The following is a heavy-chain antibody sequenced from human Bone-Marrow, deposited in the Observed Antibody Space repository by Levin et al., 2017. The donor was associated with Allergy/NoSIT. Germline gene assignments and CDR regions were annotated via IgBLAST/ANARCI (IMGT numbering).Heavy chain of an antibody. Sequence: PGGSLRLSCAASGFTFSSYAMHWVRQAPGKGLEWVAVISYDGSNKYYADSVKGRFTISRDNSKNTLYLQMNSLRAEDTAVYYCARGSWMITFGGVIVTAGLDYWGQGTLVTVSS. J-gene: IGHJ4*02. CDR3: ARGSWMITFGGVIVTAGLDY. V-gene: IGHV3-30-3*01. CDR2: ISYDGSNK. CDR1: GFTFSSYA. D-gene: IGHD3-16*02.